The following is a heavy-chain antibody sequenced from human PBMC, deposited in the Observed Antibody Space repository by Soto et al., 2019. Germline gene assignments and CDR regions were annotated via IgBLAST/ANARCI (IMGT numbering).Heavy chain of an antibody. D-gene: IGHD2-15*01. Sequence: QVQLVQSGAEVKKPGASVKVSCKASGYTFTSYAMHWVRQAPGQRLEWMGWINAGNGITKYSQKFQGRVTITRDTSASTAYMELSSLRSEDTAVYYCARDGRWWLGDYWGQGTLVTVSS. J-gene: IGHJ4*02. V-gene: IGHV1-3*01. CDR1: GYTFTSYA. CDR3: ARDGRWWLGDY. CDR2: INAGNGIT.